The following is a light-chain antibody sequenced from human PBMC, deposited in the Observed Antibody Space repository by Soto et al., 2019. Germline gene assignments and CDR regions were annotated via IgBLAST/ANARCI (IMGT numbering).Light chain of an antibody. CDR3: LSYDSSLSVV. Sequence: QSVMTQPPSVSGAPGQRVTISCTGSSSNIGAGYDVHWYQQLPGTAPKLLMYGNSNRPSGVPDRFSGSKSGTSASLAITKLQAEGESDYYCLSYDSSLSVVFGGGTKLTVL. CDR1: SSNIGAGYD. CDR2: GNS. V-gene: IGLV1-40*01. J-gene: IGLJ2*01.